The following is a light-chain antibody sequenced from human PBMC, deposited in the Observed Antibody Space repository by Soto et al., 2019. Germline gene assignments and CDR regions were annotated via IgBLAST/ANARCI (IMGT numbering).Light chain of an antibody. CDR3: QQYNSSPFT. V-gene: IGKV1-5*01. CDR2: DAS. CDR1: QSISSW. J-gene: IGKJ3*01. Sequence: DIQMTQSPSTLSASVGDRVTITCRASQSISSWLAWYQQKPGKAPKLLIYDASSLESGVPSRFSGSGSGTEFTLTISSPQPDDFATYYCQQYNSSPFTFGPGTKVDIK.